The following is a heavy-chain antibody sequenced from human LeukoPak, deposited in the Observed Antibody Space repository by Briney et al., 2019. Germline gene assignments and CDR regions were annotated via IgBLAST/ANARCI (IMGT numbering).Heavy chain of an antibody. CDR2: ISYDGSNK. V-gene: IGHV3-30*04. D-gene: IGHD2-2*01. J-gene: IGHJ6*02. CDR3: ARVSLPVPAAMGGMDV. Sequence: GGSLRLSCAASGFTFSSYAMHWVRQAPGKGLEWVAVISYDGSNKYYADSVKGRFTISRDNSKNTLYLQLNSLRAEDTAVYYCARVSLPVPAAMGGMDVWGQGTTVTVSS. CDR1: GFTFSSYA.